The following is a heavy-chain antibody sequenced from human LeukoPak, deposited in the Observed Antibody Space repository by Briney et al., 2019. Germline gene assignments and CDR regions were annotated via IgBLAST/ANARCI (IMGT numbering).Heavy chain of an antibody. V-gene: IGHV3-23*01. D-gene: IGHD3-3*01. CDR3: AKLLFWSGYNDAFDI. J-gene: IGHJ3*02. CDR2: ISGSGGST. Sequence: GGSLRLSCAASGFTFSSYAMTWVRQAPGKGLEWVSGISGSGGSTYYADSVKGRFTISRDNSKNTLYLQMNSLRPEDTAVYSCAKLLFWSGYNDAFDIWGQGTMVTVSS. CDR1: GFTFSSYA.